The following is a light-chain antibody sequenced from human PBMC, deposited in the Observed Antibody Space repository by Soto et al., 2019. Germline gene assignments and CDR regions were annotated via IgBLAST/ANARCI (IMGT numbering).Light chain of an antibody. CDR3: SSYSRPSTYD. CDR2: EVS. Sequence: QSALTQPASVSGSPGQSITISCTGSYSDVDGYDYVSWYQQHPGKAPKLIIFEVSNRPSGVSYRFSGSKSATMASLTISGLQAEDEADYYCSSYSRPSTYDFRTWTKVTVL. V-gene: IGLV2-14*01. J-gene: IGLJ1*01. CDR1: YSDVDGYDY.